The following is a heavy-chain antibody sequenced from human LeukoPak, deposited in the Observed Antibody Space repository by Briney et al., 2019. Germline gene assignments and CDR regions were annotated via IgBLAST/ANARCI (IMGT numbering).Heavy chain of an antibody. CDR1: GGSFSSYY. D-gene: IGHD3-10*01. V-gene: IGHV4-39*01. CDR3: AASVWFGELIDSP. J-gene: IGHJ5*02. Sequence: SETLSLTCAVYGGSFSSYYWGWIRQPPGKGLECIGSIYYSGSTYYNPSLKSRVTISVDTSKNQFSLKLSSVTAADTAVYYCAASVWFGELIDSPWGQGTLVTVSS. CDR2: IYYSGST.